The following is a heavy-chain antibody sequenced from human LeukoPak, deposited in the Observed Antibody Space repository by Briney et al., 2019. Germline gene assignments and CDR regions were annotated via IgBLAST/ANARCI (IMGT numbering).Heavy chain of an antibody. D-gene: IGHD2-2*01. Sequence: GASVKVSCKASGYTVTAYYMHWVRQAPGQGLEWMGWINPNSGGTKYAQKFQGRVTMTRDTSISAAYMELSSLRSDDTAVYYCAGDYAYGDYYGMDVWGRGTTVTVSS. V-gene: IGHV1-2*02. CDR1: GYTVTAYY. CDR2: INPNSGGT. CDR3: AGDYAYGDYYGMDV. J-gene: IGHJ6*02.